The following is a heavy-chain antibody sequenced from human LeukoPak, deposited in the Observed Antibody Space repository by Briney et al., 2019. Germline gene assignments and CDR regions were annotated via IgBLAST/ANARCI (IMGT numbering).Heavy chain of an antibody. CDR2: INPSGGST. D-gene: IGHD5-12*01. J-gene: IGHJ4*02. CDR3: ATAVWHFDIVATIGRPDFDY. CDR1: GYTFTSYY. Sequence: ASLKVSCKASGYTFTSYYMHWVRQAPGQGLEWMGIINPSGGSTSYAQKFQGRVTMTRDTSTSTVYMELSSLRAEDTAVYSCATAVWHFDIVATIGRPDFDYWGQGTLVTVSS. V-gene: IGHV1-46*01.